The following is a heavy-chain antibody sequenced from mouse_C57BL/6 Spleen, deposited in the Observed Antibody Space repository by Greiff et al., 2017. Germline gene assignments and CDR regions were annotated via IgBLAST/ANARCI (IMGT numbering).Heavy chain of an antibody. J-gene: IGHJ1*03. Sequence: VQLVESGPELVKPGASVKISCKASGYAFSSSWMNWVKQRPGKGLEWIGRIYPGDGDTNYNGKFKGKATLTADKSSSTAYMQLSSLTSEDSAVYFCARKGLDSPYWYFDVWGTGTTVTVSS. V-gene: IGHV1-82*01. CDR3: ARKGLDSPYWYFDV. CDR1: GYAFSSSW. D-gene: IGHD2-10*02. CDR2: IYPGDGDT.